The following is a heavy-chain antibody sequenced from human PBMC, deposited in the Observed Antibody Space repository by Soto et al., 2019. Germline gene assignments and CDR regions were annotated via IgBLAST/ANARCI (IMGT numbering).Heavy chain of an antibody. CDR2: IYYSGST. D-gene: IGHD4-17*01. J-gene: IGHJ6*02. CDR1: GGRISSSSYY. CDR3: AREDYTFDGDSKEYYGMDV. V-gene: IGHV4-39*07. Sequence: SETLSLTGTVCGGRISSSSYYWGWIRQPPGKGLEWIGSIYYSGSTYYNQSIKSRVTILVYTSKNQFSLKLSSVTAEDTAVYYCAREDYTFDGDSKEYYGMDVWGQGTTVTVPS.